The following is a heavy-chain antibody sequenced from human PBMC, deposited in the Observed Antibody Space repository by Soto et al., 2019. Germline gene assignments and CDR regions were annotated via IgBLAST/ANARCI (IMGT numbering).Heavy chain of an antibody. CDR2: IYYSGNT. J-gene: IGHJ5*02. CDR3: ATNVDSALFGNWFDP. Sequence: LSLTCTVSGDSINSFDKYWSWIRQHPGKGLEWIGYIYYSGNTYYNPSLKSRVLISIDTSKNQFSLKLSSVTAADTALYYCATNVDSALFGNWFDPWGQGTLVTVSS. CDR1: GDSINSFDKY. D-gene: IGHD3-16*01. V-gene: IGHV4-31*03.